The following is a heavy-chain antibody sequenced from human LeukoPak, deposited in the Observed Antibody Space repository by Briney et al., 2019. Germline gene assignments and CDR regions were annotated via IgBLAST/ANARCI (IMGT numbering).Heavy chain of an antibody. CDR3: ARASLRCRMVRGVVHY. CDR1: GDSISSGDYY. CDR2: ISSSGST. D-gene: IGHD3-10*01. V-gene: IGHV4-61*02. J-gene: IGHJ4*02. Sequence: SETLSLTCTVSGDSISSGDYYWSWIRQPAGKGLEWIGRISSSGSTNYNPSLKSRVTISVDTSKNQFSLKLSAVTAADTAVYYCARASLRCRMVRGVVHYWGQGTLVTVSS.